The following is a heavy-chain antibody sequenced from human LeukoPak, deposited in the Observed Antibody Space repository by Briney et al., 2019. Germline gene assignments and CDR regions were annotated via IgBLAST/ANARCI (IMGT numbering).Heavy chain of an antibody. CDR2: ISGGGVNT. V-gene: IGHV3-23*01. J-gene: IGHJ5*02. CDR3: AKTLAYSGYFSP. D-gene: IGHD3-22*01. CDR1: GFTFNSYA. Sequence: GGSLRLSCAASGFTFNSYAMTWVRQAPGKGLEWVSAISGGGVNTYYADSVKGRFTISRDNSKNMLYLQMNSLRAEDTAVYYCAKTLAYSGYFSPWGQGTLVTVSS.